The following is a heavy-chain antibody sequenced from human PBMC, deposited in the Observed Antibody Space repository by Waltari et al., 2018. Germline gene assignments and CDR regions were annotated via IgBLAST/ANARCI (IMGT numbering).Heavy chain of an antibody. CDR2: ISPSSGTI. CDR1: GFPFKTYT. J-gene: IGHJ4*02. V-gene: IGHV3-21*01. D-gene: IGHD3-3*01. Sequence: EVQFVESGGGLVKPGGSLRLSCAASGFPFKTYTMNWVRQAPGKGLEWVAPISPSSGTIYYADSVQGRFTISRDNAGNSVYLQMNSLRAEDSAVYYCARFEGAPYFFEFWGQGTLVSVSS. CDR3: ARFEGAPYFFEF.